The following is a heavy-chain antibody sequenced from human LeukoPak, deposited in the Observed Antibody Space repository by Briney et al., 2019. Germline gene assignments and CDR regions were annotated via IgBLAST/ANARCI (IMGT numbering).Heavy chain of an antibody. CDR2: ISGYNGNT. CDR3: ARDGYYYDSSGYFDY. Sequence: ASVKVSCKASGYTFTSYGISWVRQAPGQGLEWMGWISGYNGNTNYAQKFQGRVTITADESTSTAYMELSSLRSEDTAVYYCARDGYYYDSSGYFDYWGQGTLVTVSS. D-gene: IGHD3-22*01. J-gene: IGHJ4*02. V-gene: IGHV1-18*04. CDR1: GYTFTSYG.